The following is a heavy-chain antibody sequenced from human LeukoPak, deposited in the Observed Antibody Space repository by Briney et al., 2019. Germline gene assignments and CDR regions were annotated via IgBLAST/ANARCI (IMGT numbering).Heavy chain of an antibody. D-gene: IGHD3-10*01. J-gene: IGHJ4*02. V-gene: IGHV3-23*01. CDR3: ATQGGRGFGELTVYFDY. Sequence: GGSLRLSCAASGFTFSSYAMSWVRQAPGKGLEWVSAISGSGGSTYYADSVKGRFTISRDNSKNTLYLQMNSLRAEDTAVYYCATQGGRGFGELTVYFDYWGQGTLVTVSS. CDR1: GFTFSSYA. CDR2: ISGSGGST.